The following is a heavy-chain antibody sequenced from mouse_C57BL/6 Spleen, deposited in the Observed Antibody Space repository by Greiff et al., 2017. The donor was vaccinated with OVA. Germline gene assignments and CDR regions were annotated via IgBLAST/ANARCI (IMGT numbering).Heavy chain of an antibody. CDR2: IYPRSGNT. CDR1: GYTFTSYG. J-gene: IGHJ2*01. D-gene: IGHD1-1*01. V-gene: IGHV1-81*01. Sequence: QVHVKQSGAELARPGASVKLSCKASGYTFTSYGISWVKQRTGQGLEWIGEIYPRSGNTYYNEKFKGKATLTADKSSSTAYMELRSLTSEDSAVYFCAREGTTVVTHYFDYWGQGTTLTVSS. CDR3: AREGTTVVTHYFDY.